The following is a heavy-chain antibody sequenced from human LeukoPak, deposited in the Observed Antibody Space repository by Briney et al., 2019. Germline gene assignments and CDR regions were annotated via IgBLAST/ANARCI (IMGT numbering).Heavy chain of an antibody. CDR2: IIPIFGTA. CDR3: ARDIAVAGIDY. Sequence: GASVKVSCKASGRTFTRYAISWVRQAPGQRLEWMGRIIPIFGTANYAQKFQGSVTITTDESTSTAYMELSSLRSEDTAVYYCARDIAVAGIDYWGQGTLVTVSS. J-gene: IGHJ4*02. CDR1: GRTFTRYA. V-gene: IGHV1-69*05. D-gene: IGHD6-19*01.